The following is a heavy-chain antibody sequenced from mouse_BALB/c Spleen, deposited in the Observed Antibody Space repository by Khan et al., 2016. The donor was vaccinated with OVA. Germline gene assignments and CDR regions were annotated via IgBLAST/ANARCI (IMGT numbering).Heavy chain of an antibody. Sequence: QVQLQQSGAELARPGASVKMSCKASGYTFTTYTIHWVKQRPGQGLEWIGYIIPSTDYTTYNQKFKDKATLTADKSSSTAYMQLSSLTSDDSAVYYCAKEGACYRYDGWFAYWGQGTLVTVSA. V-gene: IGHV1-4*01. D-gene: IGHD2-14*01. CDR2: IIPSTDYT. J-gene: IGHJ3*01. CDR3: AKEGACYRYDGWFAY. CDR1: GYTFTTYT.